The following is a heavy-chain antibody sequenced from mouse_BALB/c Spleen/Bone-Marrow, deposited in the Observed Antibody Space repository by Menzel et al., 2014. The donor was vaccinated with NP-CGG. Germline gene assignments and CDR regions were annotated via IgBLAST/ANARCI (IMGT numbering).Heavy chain of an antibody. CDR2: IRNKANGYTT. Sequence: DVKLVESGGGLVQPGGSLRLSCATSGFTFTDYYMNWVRQPPGKALGWLGFIRNKANGYTTEYSASVKGRFTISRDNSQSILYLQMNTLRAEDSATYYCARDRGGLLFDYWGQGTTLTVSS. D-gene: IGHD1-1*01. J-gene: IGHJ2*01. CDR3: ARDRGGLLFDY. CDR1: GFTFTDYY. V-gene: IGHV7-3*02.